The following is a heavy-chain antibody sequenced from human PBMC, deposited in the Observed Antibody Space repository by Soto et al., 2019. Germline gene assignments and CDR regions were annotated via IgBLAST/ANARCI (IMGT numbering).Heavy chain of an antibody. J-gene: IGHJ6*02. Sequence: ASVKVSCKASGYTFTSYYMHWVRQAPGQGLEWMGIINPSGGSTSYAQKFQGRVTMTRDTSTSTVYMELSSLRSEDTAVYYCAREVVVVVAAPYYGMDVWGQGTTVTVS. CDR2: INPSGGST. D-gene: IGHD2-15*01. CDR1: GYTFTSYY. CDR3: AREVVVVVAAPYYGMDV. V-gene: IGHV1-46*01.